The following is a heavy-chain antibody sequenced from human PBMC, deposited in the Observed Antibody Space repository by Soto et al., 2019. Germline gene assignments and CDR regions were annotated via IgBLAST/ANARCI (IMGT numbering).Heavy chain of an antibody. CDR2: ISYSGST. J-gene: IGHJ3*01. CDR1: DDSINSFH. D-gene: IGHD3-9*01. Sequence: SETLSLTCTVSDDSINSFHWSWIRLPPGKGLEYIGYISYSGSTYYNPSLKSRVTILLDTSKNQMSLKLSSVTAADTAVYYCARAAGGADYFDDAFDVWGQGSMVT. CDR3: ARAAGGADYFDDAFDV. V-gene: IGHV4-59*01.